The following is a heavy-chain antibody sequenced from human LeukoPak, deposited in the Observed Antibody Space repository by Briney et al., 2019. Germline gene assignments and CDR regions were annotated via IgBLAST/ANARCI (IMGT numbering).Heavy chain of an antibody. J-gene: IGHJ4*02. CDR3: ARDQGDLYSSGWYLRPFDY. CDR2: ISYDGSNK. V-gene: IGHV3-30-3*01. Sequence: PGRSLRLSCAASGFTFSSYAMHWVRQAPGKGLEWVAVISYDGSNKYYADSVKGRFTISRDNSKNTLYLQMNSLRAEATAVYYCARDQGDLYSSGWYLRPFDYWGQGTLVTVSS. CDR1: GFTFSSYA. D-gene: IGHD6-19*01.